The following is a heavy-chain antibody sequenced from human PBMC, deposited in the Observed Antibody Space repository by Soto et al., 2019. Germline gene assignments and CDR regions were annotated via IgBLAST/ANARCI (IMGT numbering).Heavy chain of an antibody. V-gene: IGHV1-69*13. CDR3: ARQFKYYYDSSGHSACFAP. J-gene: IGHJ5*02. CDR2: IIPIFGTA. Sequence: ASVKVSCKASGGTFSSYAISWVRQAPGQGLEWMGGIIPIFGTANYAQKFQGRVTITADESTSTAYMELSSLRSEDTAVYYCARQFKYYYDSSGHSACFAPWGQGTLVTVSS. CDR1: GGTFSSYA. D-gene: IGHD3-22*01.